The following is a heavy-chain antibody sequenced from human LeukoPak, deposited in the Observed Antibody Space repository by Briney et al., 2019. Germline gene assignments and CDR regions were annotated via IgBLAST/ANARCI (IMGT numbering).Heavy chain of an antibody. J-gene: IGHJ4*02. CDR1: GFTFSDYY. D-gene: IGHD4-17*01. CDR2: IGSSGDYI. Sequence: GGSLRLSCAASGFTFSDYYMSWIRQAPGRGLEWVACIGSSGDYIHYADSVKGRFTISRDNAKHSLFLQRNGLRADDTAVYYCAKDTLYGNVPYVDFGGQGTPVTVSS. CDR3: AKDTLYGNVPYVDF. V-gene: IGHV3-11*06.